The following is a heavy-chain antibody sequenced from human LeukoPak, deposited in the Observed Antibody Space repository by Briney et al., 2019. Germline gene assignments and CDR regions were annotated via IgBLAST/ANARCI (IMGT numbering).Heavy chain of an antibody. CDR2: IYYSGST. V-gene: IGHV4-39*01. J-gene: IGHJ4*02. Sequence: SETLSLNCTVSGAAISSSSYYWAWIRQPPGKGLEWIGSIYYSGSTYYNPSLKSRVTISVDTSKNQFSLKLSSVTAADTAVYYCAKRSPNYYGSGSYLATLDYWGQGTLVTVSS. D-gene: IGHD3-10*01. CDR1: GAAISSSSYY. CDR3: AKRSPNYYGSGSYLATLDY.